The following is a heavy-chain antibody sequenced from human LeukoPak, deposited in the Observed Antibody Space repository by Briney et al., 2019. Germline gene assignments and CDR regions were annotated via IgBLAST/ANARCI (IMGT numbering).Heavy chain of an antibody. CDR3: ARGGLLLWFGEFSRLGWFDP. V-gene: IGHV4-39*01. Sequence: SETLSLTCTVSGGSISSSNFYWGWIRQPPEKGLEWIGNIYYSGTTYYNTSLKSRVTISLDTSKNQFSLKLSSVTAADTAVYYCARGGLLLWFGEFSRLGWFDPWGQGTLVTVSS. CDR1: GGSISSSNFY. D-gene: IGHD3-10*01. CDR2: IYYSGTT. J-gene: IGHJ5*02.